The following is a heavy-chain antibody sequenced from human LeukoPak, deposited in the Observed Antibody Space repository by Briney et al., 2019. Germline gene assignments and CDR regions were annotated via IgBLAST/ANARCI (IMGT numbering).Heavy chain of an antibody. D-gene: IGHD6-19*01. CDR2: IRYDGSNK. Sequence: GGSLRLSCAASGFTFSSYGMHWVRQAPGKGLEWVAFIRYDGSNKYYADSVKGGFTISRDNSKNTLYLQMNSLRAEDTAVYYCAKIAVAGERFDYWGQGTLVTVSS. J-gene: IGHJ4*02. CDR3: AKIAVAGERFDY. V-gene: IGHV3-30*02. CDR1: GFTFSSYG.